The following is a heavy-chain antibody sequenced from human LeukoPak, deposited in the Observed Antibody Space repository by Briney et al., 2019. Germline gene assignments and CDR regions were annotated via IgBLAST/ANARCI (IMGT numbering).Heavy chain of an antibody. D-gene: IGHD3-10*01. J-gene: IGHJ6*03. CDR2: ISSITSIT. Sequence: PGGPLRLSCVASGFTFRNYSMNWVRQAPGKGLEWVSYISSITSITYNADSVKGRFTISRDSAKTSLYLQMNSLRAEDTAVYYCAREAVWFGKTYYYYYMDVWGKGTTVTVSS. V-gene: IGHV3-48*04. CDR1: GFTFRNYS. CDR3: AREAVWFGKTYYYYYMDV.